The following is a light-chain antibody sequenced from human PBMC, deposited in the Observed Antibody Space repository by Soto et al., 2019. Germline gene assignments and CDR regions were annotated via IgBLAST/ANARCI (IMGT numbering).Light chain of an antibody. Sequence: EIVLTLSPATLSLSPGERATLSCRASQSVSSYFAWYQQKPGQAPRLLIYDASNRATGIPARFSGSGSGTDFTLTISSLEPEDFAVYYCQQRSNWPLTFGVGTNVEIK. V-gene: IGKV3-11*01. J-gene: IGKJ4*01. CDR3: QQRSNWPLT. CDR1: QSVSSY. CDR2: DAS.